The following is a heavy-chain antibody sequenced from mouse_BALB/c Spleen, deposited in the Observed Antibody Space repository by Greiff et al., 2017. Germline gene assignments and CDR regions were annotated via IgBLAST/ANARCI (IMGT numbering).Heavy chain of an antibody. CDR1: GYTFTSYW. J-gene: IGHJ4*01. D-gene: IGHD2-14*01. Sequence: QVQLKQSGAELVKPGASVKMSCKASGYTFTSYWINWVKQRPGQGLEWIGDIYPGRGITNYNEKFKSKATLTLVTSSSTAYMQLSSLTSEDSAVYYCSRSSYRYGAMDYWGQGTSVTVSS. CDR2: IYPGRGIT. CDR3: SRSSYRYGAMDY. V-gene: IGHV1-55*01.